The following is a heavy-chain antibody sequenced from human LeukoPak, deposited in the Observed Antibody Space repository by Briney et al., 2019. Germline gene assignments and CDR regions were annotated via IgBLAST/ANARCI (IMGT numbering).Heavy chain of an antibody. Sequence: SQTLSLTCTVSGGSISSGDYYWSWIRQPPGKGLEWIGYIYYSGSTYYNPSLKSRVTISVGTSKNQFSLKLSSVTAADTAVYYCARSIYGGNSLDYWGQGTLVTVSS. D-gene: IGHD4-23*01. CDR3: ARSIYGGNSLDY. CDR1: GGSISSGDYY. J-gene: IGHJ4*02. V-gene: IGHV4-30-4*01. CDR2: IYYSGST.